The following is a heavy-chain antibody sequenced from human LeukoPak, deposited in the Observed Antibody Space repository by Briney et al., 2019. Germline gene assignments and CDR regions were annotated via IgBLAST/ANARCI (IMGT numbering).Heavy chain of an antibody. CDR2: IYYSGST. CDR3: ARAYSSSWYFNWFDP. CDR1: GGSISSSSYY. J-gene: IGHJ5*02. Sequence: SETLSLTCTVSGGSISSSSYYWGWIRQPPGKGLEWIGSIYYSGSTYYNASLESRVTISVDTSKNQFSLKLSSVTAADTAVYYCARAYSSSWYFNWFDPWGQGTLVTVSS. D-gene: IGHD6-13*01. V-gene: IGHV4-39*07.